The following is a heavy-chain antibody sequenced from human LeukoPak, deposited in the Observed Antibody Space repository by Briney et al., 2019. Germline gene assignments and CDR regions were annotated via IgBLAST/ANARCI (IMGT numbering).Heavy chain of an antibody. CDR2: ISAYNGNT. CDR1: GGTFSNNA. D-gene: IGHD2-15*01. Sequence: ASVKVSCKASGGTFSNNAINWVRQAPGQGLEWMGWISAYNGNTNYAQKLQGRVTMTTDTSTSTAYMELRSLRSDDTAVYYCARVVVVAADNWFDPWGQGTLVTVSS. CDR3: ARVVVVAADNWFDP. V-gene: IGHV1-18*01. J-gene: IGHJ5*02.